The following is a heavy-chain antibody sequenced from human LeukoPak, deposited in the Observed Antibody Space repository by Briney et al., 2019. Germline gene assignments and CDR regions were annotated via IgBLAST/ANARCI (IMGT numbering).Heavy chain of an antibody. D-gene: IGHD3-9*01. V-gene: IGHV3-23*01. CDR3: AKDPSERRITIFCPDY. J-gene: IGHJ4*02. CDR2: ISGSGGST. CDR1: GFTFSSYA. Sequence: GGSLRLSCAASGFTFSSYAMSWVRQAPGKGLEWVSAISGSGGSTYYADSVKGRFTISRDNSKNTLYLQMNSLRAGDTAVYYCAKDPSERRITIFCPDYWGQGTLVTVSS.